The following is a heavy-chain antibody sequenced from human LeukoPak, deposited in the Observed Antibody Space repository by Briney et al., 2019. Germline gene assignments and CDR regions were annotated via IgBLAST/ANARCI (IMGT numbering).Heavy chain of an antibody. Sequence: SETLSLTCAVYGGSFSGYYWSWIHQPPGKGLEWIGEINHSGSTNYNPSLKSRVTISVDTSKNQFSLKLSSVTAADTAVYYCARAGRGLRYFDWLTYDYWGQGTLVTVSS. J-gene: IGHJ4*02. CDR1: GGSFSGYY. V-gene: IGHV4-34*01. D-gene: IGHD3-9*01. CDR2: INHSGST. CDR3: ARAGRGLRYFDWLTYDY.